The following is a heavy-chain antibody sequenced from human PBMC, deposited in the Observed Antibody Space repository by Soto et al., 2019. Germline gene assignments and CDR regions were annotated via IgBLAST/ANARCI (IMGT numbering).Heavy chain of an antibody. D-gene: IGHD6-19*01. CDR2: IYPCDSDT. CDR3: ARQFPQIAVAGQYGMDV. V-gene: IGHV5-51*01. CDR1: GYSFTIYC. J-gene: IGHJ6*02. Sequence: PGESLKISCNGSGYSFTIYCIGLVLQMPGKGLEWMGIIYPCDSDTRYSPSFQGQVTISADKSISTAYLQWSSLKASDTAMYYCARQFPQIAVAGQYGMDVWGQGTTVTVSS.